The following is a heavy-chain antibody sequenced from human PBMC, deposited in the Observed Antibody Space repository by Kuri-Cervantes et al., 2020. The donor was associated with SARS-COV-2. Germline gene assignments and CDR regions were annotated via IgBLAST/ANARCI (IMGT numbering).Heavy chain of an antibody. CDR1: GFTFSSYA. CDR3: ARAPDDSSGVFDY. Sequence: GESLKISCAASGFTFSSYAMHWVRQAPGKGLEWVAVISYDGSSKYYADSVKGRFTISRDNSKNTLYLQMNSLRAEDTAVYYCARAPDDSSGVFDYWGQGTLVTVSS. J-gene: IGHJ4*02. V-gene: IGHV3-30-3*01. CDR2: ISYDGSSK. D-gene: IGHD3-22*01.